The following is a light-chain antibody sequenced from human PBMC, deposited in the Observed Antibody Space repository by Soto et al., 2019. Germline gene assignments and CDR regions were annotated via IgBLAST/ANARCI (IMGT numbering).Light chain of an antibody. CDR1: QSISSW. V-gene: IGKV1-5*03. J-gene: IGKJ1*01. CDR3: QQYYSYWT. Sequence: DIQMTQSPSTLSASVGDRVTITCRASQSISSWLAWFQQKPGKAPNLLIYKASSLESGVPSRFSGSGSGTEFTLTISSLQPDDFATYYCQQYYSYWTFGQGTKVEIK. CDR2: KAS.